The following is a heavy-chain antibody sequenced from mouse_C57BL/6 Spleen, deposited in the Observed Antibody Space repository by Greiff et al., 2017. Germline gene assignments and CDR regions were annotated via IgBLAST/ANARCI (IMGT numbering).Heavy chain of an antibody. J-gene: IGHJ3*01. V-gene: IGHV1-4*01. Sequence: VQLQQSGAELARPGASVKMSCKASGYTFTNYTMHWVKQRPGQGLEWIGYINPSSGYTKYNQKFQDKATLTADTSSSTAYMQLSSLTSEDSAVDYGALYYGKCVWFAYWGQGTPVTVSA. D-gene: IGHD2-1*01. CDR2: INPSSGYT. CDR1: GYTFTNYT. CDR3: ALYYGKCVWFAY.